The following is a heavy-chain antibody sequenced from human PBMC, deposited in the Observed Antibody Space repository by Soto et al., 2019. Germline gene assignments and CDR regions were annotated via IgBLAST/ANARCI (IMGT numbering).Heavy chain of an antibody. V-gene: IGHV4-39*01. J-gene: IGHJ4*02. CDR2: IYYSGST. CDR3: ATEEGTFGVVPLDY. CDR1: GGSISSSSYY. D-gene: IGHD3-3*01. Sequence: QLQLQESGPGLVKPSETLSLTCTVSGGSISSSSYYWGWIRQPPGKGLEWIGSIYYSGSTYYNPSLKSRVTISVDTSKNQFSLKLSSVTAADTAVYYCATEEGTFGVVPLDYWGQGTLVTVSS.